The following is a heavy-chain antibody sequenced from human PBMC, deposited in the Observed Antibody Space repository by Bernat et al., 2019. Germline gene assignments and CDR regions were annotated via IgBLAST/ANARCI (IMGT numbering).Heavy chain of an antibody. Sequence: EVQLVESGGDLVQPGGSLRLSCAASGITFSLFSMHWVRQVPGKGLVFFSRLNGDGSNPTYADSVKGRFTISRDNAKNTLYLQMNSLRAEDTAVYYCASLRCSADKCYDYWGQGTLVTVSS. D-gene: IGHD2-8*01. CDR1: GITFSLFS. CDR2: LNGDGSNP. V-gene: IGHV3-74*01. CDR3: ASLRCSADKCYDY. J-gene: IGHJ4*02.